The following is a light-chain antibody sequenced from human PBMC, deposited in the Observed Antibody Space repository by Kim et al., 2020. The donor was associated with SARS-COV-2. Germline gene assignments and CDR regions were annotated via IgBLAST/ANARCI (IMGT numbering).Light chain of an antibody. Sequence: LGQTVRSTSQGDSLRGYYASWYRQKPGQAPVLVIYGRNNRPSGIPDRFAGSSSGNTASLTITGAQAEDEADYYCNSRDSSGNHWVFGGGTQLTVL. CDR3: NSRDSSGNHWV. J-gene: IGLJ3*02. CDR2: GRN. CDR1: SLRGYY. V-gene: IGLV3-19*01.